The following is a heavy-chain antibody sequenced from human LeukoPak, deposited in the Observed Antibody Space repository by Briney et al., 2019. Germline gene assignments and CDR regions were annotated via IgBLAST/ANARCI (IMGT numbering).Heavy chain of an antibody. CDR2: ISYDGSNK. CDR1: GLTFSSYA. V-gene: IGHV3-30-3*01. J-gene: IGHJ4*02. Sequence: PGRSLRLSCAASGLTFSSYAMHGVRQAPGKGLEWVAVISYDGSNKYYADSVKGRFTISRDNSKNTLYLQMNSLRAEDTAVYYCAREGSYGPFDYWGQGTLVTVSS. CDR3: AREGSYGPFDY. D-gene: IGHD5-18*01.